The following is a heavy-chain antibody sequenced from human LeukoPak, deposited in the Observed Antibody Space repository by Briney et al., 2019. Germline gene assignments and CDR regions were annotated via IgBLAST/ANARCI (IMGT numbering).Heavy chain of an antibody. D-gene: IGHD3-3*01. CDR3: ARENGDYDFWSGPPHYYYYYMDV. CDR1: GYTFTSYA. CDR2: INTNTGNP. V-gene: IGHV7-4-1*02. J-gene: IGHJ6*03. Sequence: ASVKVSCKASGYTFTSYAMNWVRQAPGQGLEWMGWINTNTGNPTYAQGFTGRFVFSLDTSVSTAYLQINSLKAEDTAVYYCARENGDYDFWSGPPHYYYYYMDVWGKGTTVTVSS.